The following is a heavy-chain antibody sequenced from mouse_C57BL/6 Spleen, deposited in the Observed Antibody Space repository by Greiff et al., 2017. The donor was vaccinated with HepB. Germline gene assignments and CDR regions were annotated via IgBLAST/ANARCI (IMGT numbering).Heavy chain of an antibody. CDR2: INPNYGTT. CDR1: GYSFTDYN. CDR3: AREGGYGYAMDY. D-gene: IGHD2-2*01. Sequence: VQLKESGPELVKPGASVKISCKASGYSFTDYNMNWVKQSNGKSLEWIGVINPNYGTTSYNQKFKGKATLTVDQSSSKAYMQLNSLTSEDSAVYYCAREGGYGYAMDYWGQGTSVTVSS. V-gene: IGHV1-39*01. J-gene: IGHJ4*01.